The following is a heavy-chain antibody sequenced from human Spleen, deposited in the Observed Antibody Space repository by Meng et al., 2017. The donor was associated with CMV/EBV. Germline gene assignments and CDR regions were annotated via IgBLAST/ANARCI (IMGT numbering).Heavy chain of an antibody. CDR3: VWTTYDSSTLVDY. CDR1: GGSFSGDY. CDR2: INHSGST. Sequence: VQLQPVGEGLLKPSETLSPTCVVYGGSFSGDYWSCIRQPPGKGLEWIGEINHSGSTNYNPSLKSRVTISVDTSKNQFSLKLSSVAAADTAVYYCVWTTYDSSTLVDYWGQGTLVTVSS. D-gene: IGHD3-22*01. J-gene: IGHJ4*02. V-gene: IGHV4-34*01.